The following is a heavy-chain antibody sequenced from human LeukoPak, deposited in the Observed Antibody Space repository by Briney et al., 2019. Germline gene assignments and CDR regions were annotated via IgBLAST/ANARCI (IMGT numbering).Heavy chain of an antibody. Sequence: GGSLRLSCATSGFTFSVYAMSWVRQAPGKGLEWVSTISDSGGSTYYADSVKGRFTISRGNSKNTLYLLMNELSAEDTAVYYCARDGGLNTNFDYWGQGTLVTVSS. J-gene: IGHJ4*02. CDR2: ISDSGGST. V-gene: IGHV3-23*01. CDR3: ARDGGLNTNFDY. D-gene: IGHD2-15*01. CDR1: GFTFSVYA.